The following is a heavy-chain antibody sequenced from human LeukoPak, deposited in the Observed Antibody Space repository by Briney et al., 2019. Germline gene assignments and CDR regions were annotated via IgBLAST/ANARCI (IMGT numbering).Heavy chain of an antibody. CDR3: ARGGDYYDSSGFLFDY. CDR2: ISAYNGNI. Sequence: APVKVSCKASGYTFSRYGISWVRQAPGQGLEWMGWISAYNGNIDYAQKFQGRVTMTTETSTTTAYMELRSLRSDDTAVFYCARGGDYYDSSGFLFDYWGQGTLVTVSS. CDR1: GYTFSRYG. D-gene: IGHD3-22*01. V-gene: IGHV1-18*01. J-gene: IGHJ4*02.